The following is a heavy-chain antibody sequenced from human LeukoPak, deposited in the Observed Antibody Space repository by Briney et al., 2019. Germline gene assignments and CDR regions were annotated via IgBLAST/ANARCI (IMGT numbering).Heavy chain of an antibody. D-gene: IGHD6-6*01. CDR3: ARGRSSFDY. J-gene: IGHJ4*02. Sequence: SETLSLTCAVYGGSFSGYYWSWIRQPPGKGLEWIGEINHSGSTNYNPSLKSRVTISVDTSKNQFSLKLSSVTATDTAVYYCARGRSSFDYWGQGAQVTVSP. CDR1: GGSFSGYY. CDR2: INHSGST. V-gene: IGHV4-34*01.